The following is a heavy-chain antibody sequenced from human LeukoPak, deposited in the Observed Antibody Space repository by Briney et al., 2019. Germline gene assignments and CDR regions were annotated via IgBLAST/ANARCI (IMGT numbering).Heavy chain of an antibody. Sequence: SETLSLTCTVSGYSISSGYYWGWIRQPPGEGLEWIGSIYHSGSTYYNPSLKSRVTISVDTSKNQFSLKLSSVTAADTAVYYCARSVYPDYWGQGTLVTVSS. D-gene: IGHD1-14*01. CDR2: IYHSGST. V-gene: IGHV4-38-2*02. CDR3: ARSVYPDY. CDR1: GYSISSGYY. J-gene: IGHJ4*02.